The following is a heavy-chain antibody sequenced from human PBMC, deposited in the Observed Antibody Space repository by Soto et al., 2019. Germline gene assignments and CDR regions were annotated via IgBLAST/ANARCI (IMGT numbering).Heavy chain of an antibody. CDR3: ASAKVVAATPTLFDY. V-gene: IGHV4-34*01. Sequence: QVQLQQWGAGLLKPSETLSLTCAVYGGSFSGYYWSWIRQPPGKGLEWIGEINHSGSTNYNPSPKSRVTISVDTSKNQFSLKLSSVTAAYTAVYYCASAKVVAATPTLFDYWGQGTLVTVSS. CDR1: GGSFSGYY. CDR2: INHSGST. J-gene: IGHJ4*02. D-gene: IGHD2-15*01.